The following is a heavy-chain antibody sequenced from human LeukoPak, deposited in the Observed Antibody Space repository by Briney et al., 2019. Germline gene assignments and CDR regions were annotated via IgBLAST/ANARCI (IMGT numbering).Heavy chain of an antibody. CDR2: INPNSGGT. V-gene: IGHV1-2*02. CDR3: ARDLYPTSLLFDFDP. CDR1: GYTFTGYY. D-gene: IGHD2-21*01. J-gene: IGHJ5*02. Sequence: GASVKVSCKASGYTFTGYYMHWVRQAPGQGLEWMGWINPNSGGTNYAQKFQGRVTMTRDTSISPAYMELSRLRSDDTAVYYCARDLYPTSLLFDFDPWGQGTLVTVSS.